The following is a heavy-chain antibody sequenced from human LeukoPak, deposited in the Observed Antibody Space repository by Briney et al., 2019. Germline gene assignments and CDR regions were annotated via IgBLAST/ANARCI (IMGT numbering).Heavy chain of an antibody. V-gene: IGHV3-30-3*01. Sequence: GGSLRLSCAASGFTFNNYAIHWVRQAPGKGLEWVAIISFDGGNKYYADSVKGRFTISRDNSKNTLYLQMNSLRAEDTAAYYCARDGIVGSPLFKFDYWGQGTLVTVSS. J-gene: IGHJ4*02. D-gene: IGHD1-26*01. CDR3: ARDGIVGSPLFKFDY. CDR2: ISFDGGNK. CDR1: GFTFNNYA.